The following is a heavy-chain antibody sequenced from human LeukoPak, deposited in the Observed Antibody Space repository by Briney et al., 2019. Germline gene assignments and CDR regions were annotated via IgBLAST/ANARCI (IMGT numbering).Heavy chain of an antibody. CDR1: GGSISSSTYY. J-gene: IGHJ5*02. D-gene: IGHD3-22*01. Sequence: PSETLSLTCTVSGGSISSSTYYWGWIRQPPGKGLEWIGRIYTSGSTNYNPSLKSRVTMSVDTSKNQFSLKLSSVTAADTAVYYCARGSDYYDSSGYYYGWFDPWGQGTLVTVSS. CDR3: ARGSDYYDSSGYYYGWFDP. CDR2: IYTSGST. V-gene: IGHV4-61*05.